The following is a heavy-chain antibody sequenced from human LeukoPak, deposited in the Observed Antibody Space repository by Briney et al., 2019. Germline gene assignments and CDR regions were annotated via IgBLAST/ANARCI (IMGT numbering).Heavy chain of an antibody. D-gene: IGHD3-22*01. J-gene: IGHJ4*02. CDR1: GFTVSSNY. V-gene: IGHV3-66*01. Sequence: GGSLRLSCAASGFTVSSNYMSWVRQAPGKGLEWVSVIYSGGSTYYADSVKGRFTISRDNSKNTLYLQMNSLGAEDTAVYYCARDPDSSGYDYWGQGTLVTVSS. CDR3: ARDPDSSGYDY. CDR2: IYSGGST.